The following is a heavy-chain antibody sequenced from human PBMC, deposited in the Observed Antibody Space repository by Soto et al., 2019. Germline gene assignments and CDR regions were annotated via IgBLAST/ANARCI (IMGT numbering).Heavy chain of an antibody. CDR3: AGFTYSSSGYYYYYGMNV. CDR1: GYSFTSYW. CDR2: IDPSDSYT. Sequence: ESLQSSCKGSGYSFTSYWISWVRQMPGKGLEWMGRIDPSDSYTNYSPSFQGHVTISADKSISTAYLQWSSLKASDTAMYYCAGFTYSSSGYYYYYGMNVWAQGTTVTVSS. D-gene: IGHD6-6*01. J-gene: IGHJ6*02. V-gene: IGHV5-10-1*01.